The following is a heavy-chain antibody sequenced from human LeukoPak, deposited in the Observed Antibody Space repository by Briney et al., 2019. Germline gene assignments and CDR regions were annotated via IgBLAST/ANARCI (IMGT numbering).Heavy chain of an antibody. V-gene: IGHV4-39*01. J-gene: IGHJ4*02. D-gene: IGHD6-19*01. CDR2: IHESGNT. Sequence: SGTLSLTCTVSGGSINSSNNYWGWIRQPPGKGLEWIGSIHESGNTQYNPSLKSRVTISVDTSKNQFTLRLSSVTAADTAVYYCARHELWLIRDYWGQGTLVTVSS. CDR1: GGSINSSNNY. CDR3: ARHELWLIRDY.